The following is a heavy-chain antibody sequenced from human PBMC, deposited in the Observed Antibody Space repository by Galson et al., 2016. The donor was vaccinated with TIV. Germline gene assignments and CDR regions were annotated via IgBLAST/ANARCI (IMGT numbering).Heavy chain of an antibody. CDR1: GFTFSSYT. Sequence: SLRLSCAASGFTFSSYTMQWVRQVPGKGLEWVAGIYYDGRNKFYSDSVKGRFTISRDSSKNTVNLQMNSLRVEDTAVYYCARERNAYGLDYWGQGTLVTVSS. CDR3: ARERNAYGLDY. V-gene: IGHV3-30*04. D-gene: IGHD3-10*01. CDR2: IYYDGRNK. J-gene: IGHJ4*02.